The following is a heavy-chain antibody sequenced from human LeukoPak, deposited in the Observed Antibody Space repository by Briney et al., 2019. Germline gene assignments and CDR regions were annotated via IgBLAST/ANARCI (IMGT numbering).Heavy chain of an antibody. Sequence: PSETLSLTCTVSGGSISSSSYYWGWIRQPPGKGLEWIGSIYYSGSTYYNPSLKSRVTISVDTSKNQFSLKLSSVTAADTAVYYCAREQQPHSRAIDYWGQGTLVTVSS. J-gene: IGHJ4*02. V-gene: IGHV4-39*07. CDR3: AREQQPHSRAIDY. CDR1: GGSISSSSYY. D-gene: IGHD6-13*01. CDR2: IYYSGST.